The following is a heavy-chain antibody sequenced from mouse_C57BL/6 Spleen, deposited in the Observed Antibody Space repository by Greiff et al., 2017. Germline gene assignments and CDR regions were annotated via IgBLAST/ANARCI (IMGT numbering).Heavy chain of an antibody. CDR3: ASDRRGSSSFAY. CDR2: ISDGGSYT. D-gene: IGHD1-1*01. V-gene: IGHV5-4*01. CDR1: GFTFSSYA. J-gene: IGHJ2*01. Sequence: EVHLVESGGGLVKPGGSLKLSCAASGFTFSSYAMSLVGQTPEKRLEWVATISDGGSYTYYPDNVKGRFTISRDNAKNNLYLQMSHLKSEDTAMYYCASDRRGSSSFAYWGQGTTLTVSS.